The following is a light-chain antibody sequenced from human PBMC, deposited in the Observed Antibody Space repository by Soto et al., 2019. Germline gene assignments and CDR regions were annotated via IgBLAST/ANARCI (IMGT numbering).Light chain of an antibody. CDR2: GAS. V-gene: IGKV3-15*01. J-gene: IGKJ5*01. CDR3: QQYNNWPLT. Sequence: EIALTQSPGTLSFSPGERATLSCRASQSVSSNLAWYQQKPGQAPRLLIYGASSRATGIPVRFSGSGSGTEFTLTISSLQSEDFAVYYCQQYNNWPLTFGQGTRLEIK. CDR1: QSVSSN.